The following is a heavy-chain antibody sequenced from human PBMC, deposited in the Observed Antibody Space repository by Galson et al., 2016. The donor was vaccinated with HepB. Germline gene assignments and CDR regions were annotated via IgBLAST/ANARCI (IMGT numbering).Heavy chain of an antibody. D-gene: IGHD3-16*01. J-gene: IGHJ4*02. CDR3: MTYLVGHGGTVY. CDR2: SYHTWR. Sequence: SETLSLTCSVSGVSVTSAASHWSWIRQPPGKGLEWLGHSYHTWRINARLRGRLPMSLDTDNNQFSLSLTSVTAADTAVYYCMTYLVGHGGTVYWGQGTLVTVAS. V-gene: IGHV4-61*08. CDR1: GVSVTSAASH.